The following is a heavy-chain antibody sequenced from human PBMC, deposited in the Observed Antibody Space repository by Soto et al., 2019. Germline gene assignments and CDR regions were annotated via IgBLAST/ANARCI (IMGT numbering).Heavy chain of an antibody. CDR2: IYDSGST. CDR3: AAPPRY. V-gene: IGHV4-59*01. J-gene: IGHJ4*02. Sequence: QVQLQESGPGLVKPSETLSLTCTVSGGSISSYYWSWIRQPPGKGLEWIGYIYDSGSTNYNPSLKSRVTISVDTSKNQFSLRLTSVTAAGTAMYYCAAPPRYWGRGTLVTVSS. CDR1: GGSISSYY. D-gene: IGHD6-6*01.